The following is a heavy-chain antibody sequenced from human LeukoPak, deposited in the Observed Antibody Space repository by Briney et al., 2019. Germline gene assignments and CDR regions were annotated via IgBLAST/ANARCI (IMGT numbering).Heavy chain of an antibody. CDR3: ASGSKYCSSTSCPLDY. J-gene: IGHJ4*02. V-gene: IGHV1-69*13. D-gene: IGHD2-2*01. Sequence: SVKVSCKASGGTFSSYAISWVRQAPGQGLEWMGGIIPIFGTANYAQKFQGRVTITADESTSTAYMELSSLRSEDTVVYYCASGSKYCSSTSCPLDYWGQGTLVTVSS. CDR2: IIPIFGTA. CDR1: GGTFSSYA.